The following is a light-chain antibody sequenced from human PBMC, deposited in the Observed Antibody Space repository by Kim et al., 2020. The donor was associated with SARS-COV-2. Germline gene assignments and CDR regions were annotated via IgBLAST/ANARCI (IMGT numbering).Light chain of an antibody. CDR3: QQYDSVPWT. Sequence: SLGAGVTNACGGYKVISNYLAGYQRKPGRPHTLLIYAASGVQSGVPSRFSGSRSGTEFTRTISSLQPEDVGNYYCQQYDSVPWTFGQGTKVDIK. J-gene: IGKJ1*01. CDR1: KVISNY. CDR2: AAS. V-gene: IGKV1-27*01.